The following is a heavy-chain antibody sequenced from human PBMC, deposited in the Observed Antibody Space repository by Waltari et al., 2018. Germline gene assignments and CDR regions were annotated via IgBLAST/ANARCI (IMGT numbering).Heavy chain of an antibody. CDR1: GFTFSSYG. D-gene: IGHD3-9*01. V-gene: IGHV3-33*08. J-gene: IGHJ4*02. Sequence: QVQLVESGGGVVQPGRSLRLSCAASGFTFSSYGMHWVRQAPGKGLEWVAVIWYDGSNKYYADSVKGRFTISRDNSKNTLYLQMNSLRAEDTAMYYCAKAGLGQYYFDYWGQGTLVTVSS. CDR3: AKAGLGQYYFDY. CDR2: IWYDGSNK.